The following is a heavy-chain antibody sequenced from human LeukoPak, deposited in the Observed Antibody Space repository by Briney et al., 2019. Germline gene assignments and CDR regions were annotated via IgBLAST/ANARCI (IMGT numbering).Heavy chain of an antibody. J-gene: IGHJ3*02. CDR3: ARGKDDAFDI. V-gene: IGHV3-53*01. CDR2: IYSGGRT. CDR1: GFLFSSNY. Sequence: PGGSLSLSCAASGFLFSSNYMSGVRQAPGKGLEWGSVIYSGGRTDYAESVQGRFTISRDNSKNTLYLQMNSLRADDTAMYYCARGKDDAFDIWGQGTMVTVSS.